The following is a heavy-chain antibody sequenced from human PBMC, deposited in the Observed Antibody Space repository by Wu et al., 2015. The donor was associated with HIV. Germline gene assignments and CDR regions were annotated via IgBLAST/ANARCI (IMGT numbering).Heavy chain of an antibody. Sequence: QVQLVQSGAEVKKPGASVKLSCKTSGYTFTSYYIHWVRQAPGQGFEWMGIINPSGGYTNYAPKFQGRITMTRDTSTTTVYMDLSSLRSEDTAFYYCARGYYYDTNSGSRFDPWGQGTLVTVSS. CDR3: ARGYYYDTNSGSRFDP. D-gene: IGHD3-22*01. V-gene: IGHV1-46*01. J-gene: IGHJ5*02. CDR1: GYTFTSYY. CDR2: INPSGGYT.